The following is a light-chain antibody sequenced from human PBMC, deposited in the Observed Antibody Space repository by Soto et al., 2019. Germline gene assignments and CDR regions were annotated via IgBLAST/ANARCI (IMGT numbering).Light chain of an antibody. CDR3: SSYAGSNTSV. J-gene: IGLJ1*01. V-gene: IGLV2-8*01. CDR1: SSDVGGYNY. CDR2: EVS. Sequence: QSALTQPPSASGSPGQSVTISCTGTSSDVGGYNYVSWYQQYAGKAPKLMISEVSKRPSGVPDRFSGSKSGNTASLTVSGLQAEDEADYYCSSYAGSNTSVFGTGTKLTVL.